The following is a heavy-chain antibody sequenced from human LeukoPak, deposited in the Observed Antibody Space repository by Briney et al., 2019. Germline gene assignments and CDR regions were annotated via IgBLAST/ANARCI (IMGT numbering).Heavy chain of an antibody. CDR3: ARGVVPYYYYYYMDV. CDR1: GGSISSGDYY. Sequence: PSETLSLTCTVSGGSISSGDYYWSWIRQPPEKGLEWIGYIYYSGSTYYNPSLKSRVTISVDTSKNQFSLKLSSVTAADTAVYYCARGVVPYYYYYYMDVWGKGTTVTVSS. J-gene: IGHJ6*03. CDR2: IYYSGST. D-gene: IGHD2-15*01. V-gene: IGHV4-30-4*08.